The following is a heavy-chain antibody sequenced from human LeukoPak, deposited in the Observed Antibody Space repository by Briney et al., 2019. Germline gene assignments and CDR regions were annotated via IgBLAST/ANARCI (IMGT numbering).Heavy chain of an antibody. CDR1: GFTFIRYA. V-gene: IGHV3-23*01. Sequence: GGSLRLSCAASGFTFIRYAMSWVRQAPGKGLEWVSTIIGSGGDTYYADSVKGRFTISRDTSKNTLYLQMKSLRAEDTAVYYCAKAWAAAGTFASWGQGTLVTVSS. J-gene: IGHJ4*02. D-gene: IGHD6-13*01. CDR2: IIGSGGDT. CDR3: AKAWAAAGTFAS.